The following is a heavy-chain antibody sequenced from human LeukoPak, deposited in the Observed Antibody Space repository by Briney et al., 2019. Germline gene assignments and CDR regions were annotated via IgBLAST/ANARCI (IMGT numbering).Heavy chain of an antibody. J-gene: IGHJ3*02. CDR1: GGSFSGYY. CDR3: ARDPTTVIKGFDI. CDR2: INHSGST. Sequence: SETLSLTCAVYGGSFSGYYWSWIRQPPGKGLEWIGEINHSGSTNYNPSLKSRVTISVDTSKNQFSLKLSSVTAADTAVYYCARDPTTVIKGFDIWGQGTMVTVSS. D-gene: IGHD4-17*01. V-gene: IGHV4-34*01.